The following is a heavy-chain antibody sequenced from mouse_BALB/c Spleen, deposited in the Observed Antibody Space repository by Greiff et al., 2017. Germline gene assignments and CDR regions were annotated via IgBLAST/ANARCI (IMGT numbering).Heavy chain of an antibody. CDR1: GYTFTSYD. CDR3: SPYDYDGGHFDY. J-gene: IGHJ2*01. CDR2: IDPENGNT. V-gene: IGHV14-1*02. Sequence: EVQLQQSGPELVKPGALVKISCKASGYTFTSYDINWVKQRPGQGLEWIGWIDPENGNTIYDPKFQGKASITADTSSNTAYLQLSSLTSEDTAVYYCSPYDYDGGHFDYWGQGTTLTVSS. D-gene: IGHD2-4*01.